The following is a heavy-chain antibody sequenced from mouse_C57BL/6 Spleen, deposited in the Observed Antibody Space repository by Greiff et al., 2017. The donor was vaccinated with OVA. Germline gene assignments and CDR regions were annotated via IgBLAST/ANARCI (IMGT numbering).Heavy chain of an antibody. Sequence: QVQLQQPGAELVRPGSSVKLSCKASGYTFTSYWMDWVKQRPGQGLEWIGNIYPTDSETHYNQKFKDKATLTVDKSSRTAYMQISSLTSEDSAVYYSARSLRNWDGDWGQGTTLTVAS. CDR2: IYPTDSET. CDR3: ARSLRNWDGD. CDR1: GYTFTSYW. V-gene: IGHV1-61*01. D-gene: IGHD4-1*01. J-gene: IGHJ2*01.